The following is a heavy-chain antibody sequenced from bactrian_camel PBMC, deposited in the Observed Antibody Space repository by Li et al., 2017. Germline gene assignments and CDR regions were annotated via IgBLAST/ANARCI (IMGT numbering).Heavy chain of an antibody. CDR2: IEGADHTT. V-gene: IGHV3S26*01. Sequence: QLVESGGGSVQAGGSRRLSCTASGDVYGNNCMAWFRQGPGTVREGVAVIEGADHTTTYANSAKGRFTISKDNAKNTLYLQMNSLKPEDTAVYYCAADNEAGIDYGMDYWGKGTQVTVS. CDR1: GDVYGNNC. J-gene: IGHJ7*01. D-gene: IGHD6*01.